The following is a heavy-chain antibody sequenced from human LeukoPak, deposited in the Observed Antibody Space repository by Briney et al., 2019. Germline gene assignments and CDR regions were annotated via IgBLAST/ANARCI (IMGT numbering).Heavy chain of an antibody. CDR2: IRSKAYGGTT. D-gene: IGHD3-22*01. CDR3: TSVGRVSGYPYYFDY. CDR1: GFTFGDYA. Sequence: GSLRLSCTASGFTFGDYAMSWVRQAPGKGLEWVGFIRSKAYGGTTEYAASVKGRFTISRDDSKSIAYLQMNSLKTEDTAVYYCTSVGRVSGYPYYFDYWGQGTLVTVSS. V-gene: IGHV3-49*04. J-gene: IGHJ4*02.